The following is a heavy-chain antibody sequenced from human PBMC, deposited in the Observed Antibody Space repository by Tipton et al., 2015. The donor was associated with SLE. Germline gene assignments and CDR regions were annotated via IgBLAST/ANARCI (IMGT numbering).Heavy chain of an antibody. J-gene: IGHJ3*02. D-gene: IGHD6-13*01. CDR1: GFTSSNAW. Sequence: SLRLSCAASGFTSSNAWMSWVRQAPGKGLEWVGRIKSKTDGGTTDYAAPVKGRFTISRDNSKNTLYLQMNSLRAEDTAVYYCARGWGSSWSNDDAFDIWGQGTMVTVSS. V-gene: IGHV3-15*01. CDR2: IKSKTDGGTT. CDR3: ARGWGSSWSNDDAFDI.